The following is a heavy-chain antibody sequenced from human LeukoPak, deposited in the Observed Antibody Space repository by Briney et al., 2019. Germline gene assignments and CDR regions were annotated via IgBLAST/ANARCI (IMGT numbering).Heavy chain of an antibody. J-gene: IGHJ5*02. CDR3: AKGGIVGATGWFDP. CDR1: GYTFTSYG. V-gene: IGHV1-2*02. Sequence: ASVKVSCKASGYTFTSYGISWVRQAPGQGLEWMGWINPNSGGTNYAQKFQGRVTMTRDTSISTAYMELSRLRSDDTAVYYCAKGGIVGATGWFDPWGQGTLVTVSS. D-gene: IGHD1-26*01. CDR2: INPNSGGT.